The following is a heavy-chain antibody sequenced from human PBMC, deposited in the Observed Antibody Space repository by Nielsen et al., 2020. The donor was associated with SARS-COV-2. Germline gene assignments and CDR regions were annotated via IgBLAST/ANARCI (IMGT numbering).Heavy chain of an antibody. V-gene: IGHV1-18*01. Sequence: ASVKVSCKASGYTFTSYGISWVRQAPGQGLEWKGWISAYNGNTNYAQKLQGRVTMTTDTSTSTAYMELRSLRSDDTAVYYCARDNRMITFGGVMRNFDYWGQGTLVTVSS. CDR2: ISAYNGNT. CDR1: GYTFTSYG. CDR3: ARDNRMITFGGVMRNFDY. J-gene: IGHJ4*02. D-gene: IGHD3-16*01.